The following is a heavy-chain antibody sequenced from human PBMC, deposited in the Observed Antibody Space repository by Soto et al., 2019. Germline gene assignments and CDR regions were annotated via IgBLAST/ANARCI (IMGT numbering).Heavy chain of an antibody. J-gene: IGHJ5*02. V-gene: IGHV1-18*04. D-gene: IGHD6-6*01. CDR2: ISGYNGNT. Sequence: GASVKVSCKASGYTFTTYDITWVRQAPGQGLEWMGWISGYNGNTKYAQRLQGRVTMTTETSTSTAYMELRSPRSDDTAVYYCARDSTARLAWFDPWGQGTLVTVSS. CDR1: GYTFTTYD. CDR3: ARDSTARLAWFDP.